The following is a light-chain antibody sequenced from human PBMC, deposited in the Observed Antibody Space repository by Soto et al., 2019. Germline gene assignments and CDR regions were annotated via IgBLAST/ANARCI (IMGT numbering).Light chain of an antibody. CDR3: QQYGSSLYT. CDR1: QSVSSSY. CDR2: DAS. V-gene: IGKV3-20*01. J-gene: IGKJ2*01. Sequence: EIVLTQSPGTLSLSPGERATLSCRASQSVSSSYLAWYQQKPGQAPRLLIYDASSRATGIPDRFSGSGSGTAFTRTISRLEPEDFAVYYCQQYGSSLYTFGQGPKLEI.